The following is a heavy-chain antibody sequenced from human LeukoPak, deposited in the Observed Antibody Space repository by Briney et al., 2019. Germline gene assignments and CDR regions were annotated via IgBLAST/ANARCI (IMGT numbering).Heavy chain of an antibody. CDR2: IYYSGST. D-gene: IGHD5-24*01. Sequence: PSETLSLTCTVSGGSISSSSYYWGWIRQPPGKGLEWIGSIYYSGSTYYNPSLKSRVTISVDTSKNQFSLKLSSVTAADTAVYYCAKEMATILGPQYFDYWGQGTLVTVSS. V-gene: IGHV4-39*07. CDR3: AKEMATILGPQYFDY. CDR1: GGSISSSSYY. J-gene: IGHJ4*02.